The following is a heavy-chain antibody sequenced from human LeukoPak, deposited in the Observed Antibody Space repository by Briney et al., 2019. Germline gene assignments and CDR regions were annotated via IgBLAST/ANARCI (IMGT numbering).Heavy chain of an antibody. V-gene: IGHV3-66*01. J-gene: IGHJ4*02. CDR3: ASGESYYLEN. CDR1: QFY. Sequence: GRSLRLACAASQFYMNWVRQAPGKGLEWVSTIYSGGSTYYADSVKGRFIISRDNSKNTLYLQMNSLRAEDTAVYYCASGESYYLENWGQGTLVTVSS. D-gene: IGHD1-26*01. CDR2: IYSGGST.